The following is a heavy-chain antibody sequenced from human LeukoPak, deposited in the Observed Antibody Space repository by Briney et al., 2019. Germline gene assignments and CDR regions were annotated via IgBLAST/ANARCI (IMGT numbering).Heavy chain of an antibody. V-gene: IGHV3-7*01. CDR1: GFTFSSYS. D-gene: IGHD3-3*01. CDR3: ARGDFWSGAYWDY. J-gene: IGHJ4*02. Sequence: GGSLRLSCAASGFTFSSYSMNWVRQAPGKGLEWVANIKQDGSEKYYVDSVKGRFTISRDNAKNSLYLQMNSLRAEDTAVYYCARGDFWSGAYWDYWGQGTLVTVSS. CDR2: IKQDGSEK.